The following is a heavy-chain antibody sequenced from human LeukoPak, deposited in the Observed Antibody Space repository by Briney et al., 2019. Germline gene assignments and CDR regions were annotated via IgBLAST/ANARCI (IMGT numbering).Heavy chain of an antibody. CDR2: INTNTGNP. J-gene: IGHJ3*02. CDR1: GYTFTSYA. CDR3: ARDHAYYDFWSGYNPGAFDI. D-gene: IGHD3-3*01. V-gene: IGHV7-4-1*02. Sequence: SVKVSCKASGYTFTSYAMNWVRQAPGQGLEWMGWINTNTGNPTYAQGFTGRFVFSLDTSVSTAYLQISSLKAEDTAVYYCARDHAYYDFWSGYNPGAFDIWGQGTMVTVSS.